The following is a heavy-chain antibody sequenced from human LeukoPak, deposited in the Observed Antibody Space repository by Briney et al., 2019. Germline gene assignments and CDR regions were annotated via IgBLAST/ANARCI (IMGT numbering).Heavy chain of an antibody. CDR3: ARGAGFRPSYDYIWGSYRYSPHYFDY. CDR1: GGSFSGYY. CDR2: INHSGST. V-gene: IGHV4-34*01. Sequence: SETLSLTCAVYGGSFSGYYWSWIRQPPGKGLEWIGEINHSGSTNYNPSLKCRVTISVDTSKNQFSLKLSSVTAADTAVYYCARGAGFRPSYDYIWGSYRYSPHYFDYWGQGTLVTVSS. D-gene: IGHD3-16*02. J-gene: IGHJ4*02.